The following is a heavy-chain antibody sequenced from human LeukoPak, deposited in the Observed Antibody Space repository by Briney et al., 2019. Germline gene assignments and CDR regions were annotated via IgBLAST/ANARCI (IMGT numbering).Heavy chain of an antibody. CDR1: GFSFSSYS. J-gene: IGHJ1*01. CDR3: ARDFTVETTAYFHN. V-gene: IGHV3-21*01. Sequence: GGSLRLSCAASGFSFSSYSMNWVRQAPGKGLEWVSSTSSSSTYKYYADSVKGRFTISRDNAKNALYLQMNTLRAEDTAVYYCARDFTVETTAYFHNWGQGTLVTVSS. D-gene: IGHD4-17*01. CDR2: TSSSSTYK.